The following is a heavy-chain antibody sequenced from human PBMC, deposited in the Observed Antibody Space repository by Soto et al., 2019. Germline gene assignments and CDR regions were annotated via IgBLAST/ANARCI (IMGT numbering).Heavy chain of an antibody. J-gene: IGHJ6*02. CDR2: IIPIFGTA. D-gene: IGHD3-3*01. V-gene: IGHV1-69*13. CDR3: ASLLLYYDFWSGYYNRAYGDYYYGMDV. Sequence: GASVKVSCKASGGTFSSYAISWVRQAPGQGLEWMGGIIPIFGTANYAQKFQGRVTITADESTSTAYMELSSLRSEDTAVYYCASLLLYYDFWSGYYNRAYGDYYYGMDVWGQGTTVTVSS. CDR1: GGTFSSYA.